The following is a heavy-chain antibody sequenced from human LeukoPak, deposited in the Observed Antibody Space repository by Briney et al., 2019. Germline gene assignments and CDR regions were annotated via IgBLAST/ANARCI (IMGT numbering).Heavy chain of an antibody. CDR2: ISSSSSYI. Sequence: GGSLRLSCAASGFTFSSYSMNWVRQAPGKGLERVSSISSSSSYIYYADSVKGRFTISRDNAKNSLYLQMNSLRAEDTAVYYCASPRNYYDSSGYIFYWGQGTLVTVSS. CDR1: GFTFSSYS. D-gene: IGHD3-22*01. J-gene: IGHJ4*02. CDR3: ASPRNYYDSSGYIFY. V-gene: IGHV3-21*01.